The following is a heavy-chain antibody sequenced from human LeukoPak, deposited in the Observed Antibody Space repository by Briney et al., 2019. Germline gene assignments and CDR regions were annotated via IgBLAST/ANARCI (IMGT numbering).Heavy chain of an antibody. CDR3: ARQVGSVTYFDY. CDR1: AGSISPYY. D-gene: IGHD4-17*01. CDR2: IYHSGST. V-gene: IGHV4-59*01. Sequence: SETLSLTCTVSAGSISPYYWSWIRQAPGKGLEWIGYIYHSGSTNYNPSLKSRVAISVDTSKNQFSLKLTSVTAADTAVYYCARQVGSVTYFDYWGQGTLVTVSS. J-gene: IGHJ4*02.